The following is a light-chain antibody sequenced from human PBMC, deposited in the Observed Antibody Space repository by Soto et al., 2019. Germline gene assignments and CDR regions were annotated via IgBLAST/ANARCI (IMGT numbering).Light chain of an antibody. J-gene: IGKJ3*01. CDR2: GAS. CDR3: QQYGSSPIFT. Sequence: EIVLTQSPGTLSLSPGERATLSCRASQSVSSSYLAWYQQKPGQAPRLLIYGASGRATGIPDRLSGSGSGTYLTLTISRLEPEDLAVYYCQQYGSSPIFTFGPGTKVAIK. V-gene: IGKV3-20*01. CDR1: QSVSSSY.